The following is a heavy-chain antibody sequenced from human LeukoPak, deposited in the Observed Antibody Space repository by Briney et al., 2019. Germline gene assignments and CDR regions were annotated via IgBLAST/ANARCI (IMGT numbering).Heavy chain of an antibody. Sequence: GGSLRLSCAASGFTFSSYAMSWVRQVPGEGLEWVSVISGSGGSTYYADSVKGRFTISRDNSKNTLYLQINSLRAEDTAVYYCAKDRQGFGFGEQLDYYYMDVWGKGTTVTVSS. CDR1: GFTFSSYA. CDR2: ISGSGGST. D-gene: IGHD3-10*01. V-gene: IGHV3-23*01. CDR3: AKDRQGFGFGEQLDYYYMDV. J-gene: IGHJ6*03.